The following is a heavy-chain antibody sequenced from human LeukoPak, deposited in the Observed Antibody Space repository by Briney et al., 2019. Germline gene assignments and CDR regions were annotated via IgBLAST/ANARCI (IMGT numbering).Heavy chain of an antibody. J-gene: IGHJ5*02. Sequence: PSETLSLTCAVSGASMSSSYWWSWVRQPPGKGLEWIGEIFYSGSTNYNPSLKSRVTMSVDKSKNHSSLNLTSVTAADTAVYYCARAEATTGWFDPWGQGTLVTVSS. CDR2: IFYSGST. CDR1: GASMSSSYW. D-gene: IGHD4-11*01. V-gene: IGHV4-4*02. CDR3: ARAEATTGWFDP.